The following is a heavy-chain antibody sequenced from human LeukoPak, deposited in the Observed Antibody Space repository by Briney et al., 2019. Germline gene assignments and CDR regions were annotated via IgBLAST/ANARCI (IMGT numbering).Heavy chain of an antibody. CDR1: KFSFSLYN. V-gene: IGHV3-21*01. Sequence: PGGSLRLSCAASKFSFSLYNMNWVRQAPGKGLEWVSSISSSSSYIYYADSVKGRFTISRDNAKNSLYLQMNSLRAEDTAVYYCARAPQKRFDYWGQGTLVTVSS. J-gene: IGHJ4*02. CDR3: ARAPQKRFDY. CDR2: ISSSSSYI.